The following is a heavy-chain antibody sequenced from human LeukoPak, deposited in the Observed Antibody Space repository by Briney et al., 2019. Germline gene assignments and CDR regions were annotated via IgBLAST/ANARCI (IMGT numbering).Heavy chain of an antibody. V-gene: IGHV4-59*08. Sequence: SETLSLTCTVSGGSISNDYWSWIRQPPGKGLEWIGYISNSGRTNFNPSLKSRISISRDTSKNQFSLKLNSVTAADTAVYYCARQLQLVEFDYWGQGTLVTVSS. D-gene: IGHD6-13*01. CDR2: ISNSGRT. CDR1: GGSISNDY. CDR3: ARQLQLVEFDY. J-gene: IGHJ4*02.